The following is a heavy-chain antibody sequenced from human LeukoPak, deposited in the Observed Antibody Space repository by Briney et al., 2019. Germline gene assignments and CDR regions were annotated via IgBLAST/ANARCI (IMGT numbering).Heavy chain of an antibody. CDR3: ARDRADGYNYGDYFDF. Sequence: PGGSLRLSCAASGFTFSSYSMNWVRQAPGKGLEWVSSISSSSSYIYYADSVKGRFTISRDNSKNTLYLQMNSLRAEDTAAYYCARDRADGYNYGDYFDFWGQGTLVTVSS. CDR2: ISSSSSYI. D-gene: IGHD5-18*01. V-gene: IGHV3-21*01. J-gene: IGHJ4*02. CDR1: GFTFSSYS.